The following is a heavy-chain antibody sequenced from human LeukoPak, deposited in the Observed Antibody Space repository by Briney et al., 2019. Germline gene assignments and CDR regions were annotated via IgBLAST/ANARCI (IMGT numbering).Heavy chain of an antibody. CDR2: ISRSGATT. CDR3: ARIDPVGRT. CDR1: GVLVGAYG. D-gene: IGHD1-26*01. V-gene: IGHV3-20*04. J-gene: IGHJ4*02. Sequence: GDSLRLSCSGSGVLVGAYGMSWVRQPPGKGLQWVSGISRSGATTDYAHSVKGRFTISRDNAKIFVYLQLERLRDEDVALYYCARIDPVGRTWGQGTLVIVSA.